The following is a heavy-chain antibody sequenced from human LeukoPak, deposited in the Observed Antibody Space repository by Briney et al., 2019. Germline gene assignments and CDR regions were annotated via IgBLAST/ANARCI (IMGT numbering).Heavy chain of an antibody. CDR3: AKQILYGSGSYYNGGAFDI. CDR1: GFTSSSYA. J-gene: IGHJ3*02. CDR2: ISGSGGST. Sequence: GGSLRLSCAASGFTSSSYAMSWVRQAPGKGLEWVSAISGSGGSTYYADSVKGRFTISRDNSKNTLYLQMNSLRAEDTAVYYCAKQILYGSGSYYNGGAFDIWGQGTMVTVSS. D-gene: IGHD3-10*01. V-gene: IGHV3-23*01.